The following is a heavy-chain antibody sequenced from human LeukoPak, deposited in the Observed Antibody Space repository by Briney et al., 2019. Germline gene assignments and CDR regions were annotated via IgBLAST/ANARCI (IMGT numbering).Heavy chain of an antibody. CDR1: GYTFTGYY. CDR2: INPNSGGT. V-gene: IGHV1-2*02. D-gene: IGHD6-19*01. Sequence: ASVKVSCKASGYTFTGYYMHWVRQAPGQGLEWMGWINPNSGGTNYAQKFQGRVTMTTDTSTSTAYMELRSLRSDDTAVYYCARDRLSQQWLDSGSEYFQHWGQGTLVTVSS. J-gene: IGHJ1*01. CDR3: ARDRLSQQWLDSGSEYFQH.